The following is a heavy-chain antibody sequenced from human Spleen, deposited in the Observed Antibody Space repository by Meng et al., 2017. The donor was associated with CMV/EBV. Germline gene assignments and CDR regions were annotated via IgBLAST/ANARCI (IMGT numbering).Heavy chain of an antibody. D-gene: IGHD3-3*01. CDR2: ISSSSSTI. Sequence: GESLKISCAASGFTFSSYSMNWVRQAPGKGLEWVSYISSSSSTIYYADSVKGRFTISRDNAKNSLYLQMNSLRAEDTAVYYCARAPFYTTYYDCWSGYYSDYYYGMDVWGQGTTVTVSS. CDR3: ARAPFYTTYYDCWSGYYSDYYYGMDV. V-gene: IGHV3-48*04. CDR1: GFTFSSYS. J-gene: IGHJ6*02.